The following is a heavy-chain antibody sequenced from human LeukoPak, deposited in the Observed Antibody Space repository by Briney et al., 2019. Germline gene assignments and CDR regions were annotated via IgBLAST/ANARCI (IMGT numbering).Heavy chain of an antibody. V-gene: IGHV3-74*01. CDR3: ARDPDYGDYDY. CDR2: INSDGSST. D-gene: IGHD4-17*01. CDR1: GFTFSSYC. Sequence: PGGSLRLSCAASGFTFSSYCMHWVRQAPGKGLVWVSRINSDGSSTSYADSVKGRFTISRDNAKNTLYLQMNSLRAEDTAVYYCARDPDYGDYDYWSQGTLVTASS. J-gene: IGHJ4*02.